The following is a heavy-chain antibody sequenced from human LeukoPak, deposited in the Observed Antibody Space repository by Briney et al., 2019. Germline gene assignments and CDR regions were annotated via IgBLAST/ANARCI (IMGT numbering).Heavy chain of an antibody. CDR1: GFTFSTYW. V-gene: IGHV3-74*03. CDR3: ARPETQYSSGLYGFDI. J-gene: IGHJ3*02. CDR2: INSNGSRT. D-gene: IGHD6-19*01. Sequence: PGGSLRLSCAASGFTFSTYWMHCVRQAPGKGLVWVSRINSNGSRTTYADSAKGRFTISRDNAKNTLYLQMKSLRPEHTAVYYCARPETQYSSGLYGFDIWGQGTMVTVSS.